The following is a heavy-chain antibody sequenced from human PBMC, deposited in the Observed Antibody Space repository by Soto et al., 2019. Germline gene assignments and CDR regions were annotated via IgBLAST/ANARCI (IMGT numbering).Heavy chain of an antibody. Sequence: GAGVKVSCKASGYTFTSYDINWVRQATGRGLEWMGWMNPNSGNTGYAQKFHGRVTLTRNTSISTAYMEVSSLRCEDTAVYYCARGSPLPPKAAVDDAFAIWGQGITVTVS. V-gene: IGHV1-8*01. CDR2: MNPNSGNT. J-gene: IGHJ3*02. CDR3: ARGSPLPPKAAVDDAFAI. CDR1: GYTFTSYD. D-gene: IGHD6-13*01.